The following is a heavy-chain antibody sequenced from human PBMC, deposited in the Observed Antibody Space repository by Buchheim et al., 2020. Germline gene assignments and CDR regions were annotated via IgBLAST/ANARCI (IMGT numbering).Heavy chain of an antibody. CDR2: VYYSGTTST. CDR3: ARHQSSSTSCYDY. J-gene: IGHJ4*02. D-gene: IGHD2-2*01. CDR1: GGSISFYY. V-gene: IGHV4-59*08. Sequence: QVQLQESGPGLVKPSETLSLTCTVSGGSISFYYWSWTRQPPGKGLEWIGFVYYSGTTSTNYNPSLKSRVTMSADTSKNQLSLRLSSVTAADTAVYYCARHQSSSTSCYDYWGQGTL.